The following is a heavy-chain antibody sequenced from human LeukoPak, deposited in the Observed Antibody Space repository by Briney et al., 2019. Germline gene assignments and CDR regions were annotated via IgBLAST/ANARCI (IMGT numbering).Heavy chain of an antibody. CDR2: IYYSGST. V-gene: IGHV4-39*01. J-gene: IGHJ4*02. Sequence: PSETLSLTCTVSGGSISSSSYYWGWIRRPPGKGLEWIGSIYYSGSTYYNPSLKSRVTISVDTSKNQFSLKLSSVTAADTAVYYCARHSVVYSYESPYDYWGQGTLVTVSS. D-gene: IGHD5-18*01. CDR1: GGSISSSSYY. CDR3: ARHSVVYSYESPYDY.